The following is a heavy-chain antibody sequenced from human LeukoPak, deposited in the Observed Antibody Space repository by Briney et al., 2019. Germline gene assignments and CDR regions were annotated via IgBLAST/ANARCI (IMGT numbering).Heavy chain of an antibody. CDR1: GYTFTSYD. CDR2: MNPNSGNT. D-gene: IGHD3-3*01. CDR3: AKVDRGSRITIFGVVIMAFDY. Sequence: ASVKVSCKASGYTFTSYDINWVRQATGQGLEWMGWMNPNSGNTGYAQKFQGRVTMTRNTSISTAYMELSSLRSEDTAVYYCAKVDRGSRITIFGVVIMAFDYWGQGTLVTVSS. V-gene: IGHV1-8*01. J-gene: IGHJ4*02.